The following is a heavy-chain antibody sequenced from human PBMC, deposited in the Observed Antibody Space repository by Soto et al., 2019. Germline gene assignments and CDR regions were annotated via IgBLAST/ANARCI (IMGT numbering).Heavy chain of an antibody. D-gene: IGHD3-16*01. V-gene: IGHV4-59*08. Sequence: SETLSLTCTVSGGSISSYYWSWIRQPPGKGLEWIGYIYYSGSTNYNPSLKSRVTISVDTSKNQFSLKLSSVTAADTAVYYCARRYVHYYYGMDVGGQGTTGTV. CDR1: GGSISSYY. CDR2: IYYSGST. CDR3: ARRYVHYYYGMDV. J-gene: IGHJ6*02.